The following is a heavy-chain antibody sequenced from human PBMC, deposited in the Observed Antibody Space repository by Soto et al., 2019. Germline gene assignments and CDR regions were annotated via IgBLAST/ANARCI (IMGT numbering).Heavy chain of an antibody. V-gene: IGHV5-51*01. CDR2: IYPGDSDT. D-gene: IGHD3-9*01. J-gene: IGHJ5*02. CDR3: ARQGYDILTGQGDWFDP. CDR1: GYSFTSYW. Sequence: PGESLKISCKGSGYSFTSYWIGWVRQMPGKGLEWMGIIYPGDSDTRYSPSFQGQVTISADKSISTAYMQWSSLKASDTAMYYCARQGYDILTGQGDWFDPWGQGTLVTVSS.